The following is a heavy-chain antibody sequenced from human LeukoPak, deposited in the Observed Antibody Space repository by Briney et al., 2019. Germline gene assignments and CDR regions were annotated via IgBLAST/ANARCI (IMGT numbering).Heavy chain of an antibody. CDR1: GFTFSSYW. CDR3: TTHSYNWNDRRGY. CDR2: IKQDGSEK. V-gene: IGHV3-7*03. D-gene: IGHD1-20*01. Sequence: GGSLRLSCAASGFTFSSYWMSWVRQAPGKGLEWVANIKQDGSEKYYVDSVKGRFTISRDNAKNSLYLQMNSLKTEDTAVYYCTTHSYNWNDRRGYWGQGTLVTVSS. J-gene: IGHJ4*02.